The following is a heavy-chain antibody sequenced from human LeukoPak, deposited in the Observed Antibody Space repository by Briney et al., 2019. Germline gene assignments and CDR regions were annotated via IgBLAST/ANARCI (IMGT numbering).Heavy chain of an antibody. CDR1: GGSFSGYY. D-gene: IGHD6-13*01. J-gene: IGHJ4*02. V-gene: IGHV4-34*01. Sequence: PSETLSLTCAVYGGSFSGYYWSWIHQPPGKGLEWIGEINHSGSTNYNPSLKSRVTISVDTSKNQFSLKLSSVTAADTAVYYCARGRSRAAAAGTVDYWGQGTLVTVSS. CDR3: ARGRSRAAAAGTVDY. CDR2: INHSGST.